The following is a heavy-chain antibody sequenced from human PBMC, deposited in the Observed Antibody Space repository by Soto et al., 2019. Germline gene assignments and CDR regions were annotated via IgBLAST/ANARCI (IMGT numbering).Heavy chain of an antibody. CDR3: ATAPGGPYCSGGSSYSGYYYYGMDG. Sequence: QVQLVQSGAEVKKPGSSVKVSCKASGGTFSSYAISWVRQAPGQGLEWMGGILPIFGTANYAQKFQGRVTITADESTSTAYMELRSLSSEDTAGYYCATAPGGPYCSGGSSYSGYYYYGMDGWGQGTTVTVSS. CDR1: GGTFSSYA. D-gene: IGHD2-15*01. V-gene: IGHV1-69*01. J-gene: IGHJ6*02. CDR2: ILPIFGTA.